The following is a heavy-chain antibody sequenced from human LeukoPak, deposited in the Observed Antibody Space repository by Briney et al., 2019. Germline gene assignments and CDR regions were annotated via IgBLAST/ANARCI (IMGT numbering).Heavy chain of an antibody. J-gene: IGHJ3*02. CDR3: ASSYNSVLGGGDVFET. V-gene: IGHV4-34*01. Sequence: SETLSLTCAVYGGSFSGYYWSWIRQPPGKGLEWIGEINHSGSTNYNPSLKSRVTISIDTSKNQFSLKLSSVTAADTAIYYCASSYNSVLGGGDVFETWGRGTMVTVSS. CDR1: GGSFSGYY. D-gene: IGHD5/OR15-5a*01. CDR2: INHSGST.